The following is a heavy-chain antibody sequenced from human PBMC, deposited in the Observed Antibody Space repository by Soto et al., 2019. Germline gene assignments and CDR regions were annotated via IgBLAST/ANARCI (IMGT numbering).Heavy chain of an antibody. CDR2: VSFDGSNR. V-gene: IGHV3-30*01. CDR3: ARVRAYCVIIFCYGGGGSRNHV. J-gene: IGHJ6*02. Sequence: GGSLRLCCAGSGFTFSSYATHWVRQAPGKRLEWVSVVSFDGSNRYYADSVKGRFTISRDNSKNTIYLQMNSLSAEDMAVYYCARVRAYCVIIFCYGGGGSRNHVSGQGTTVTVSS. CDR1: GFTFSSYA. D-gene: IGHD2-21*01.